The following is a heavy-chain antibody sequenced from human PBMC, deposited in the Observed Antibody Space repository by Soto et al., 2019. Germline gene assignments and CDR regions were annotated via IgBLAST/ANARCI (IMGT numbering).Heavy chain of an antibody. CDR1: GGSISSGDYY. Sequence: SETLSLTCTVSGGSISSGDYYWSWIRQPPGKGLEWIGYVYYSGSTYYNPSLKSRVTISVDTSKNQFSLKLSSVTAADTAVYYCATRTNYDYVWGSPRGAFDIWGQGTMVTVSS. J-gene: IGHJ3*02. D-gene: IGHD3-16*01. V-gene: IGHV4-30-4*01. CDR2: VYYSGST. CDR3: ATRTNYDYVWGSPRGAFDI.